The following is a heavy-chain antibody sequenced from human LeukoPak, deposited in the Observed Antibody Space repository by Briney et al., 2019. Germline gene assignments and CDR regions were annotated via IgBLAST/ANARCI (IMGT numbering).Heavy chain of an antibody. CDR1: EYTFTSYV. CDR3: ARGSMTRKAFDI. Sequence: ASVKASCKPFEYTFTSYVINWFRQAPGHGLGWMGWMNPNSGNTGYAQKFKGRVNMTRNTSISTAYVELSSLRSEDTAVYYCARGSMTRKAFDIWGQGTMVTVSS. CDR2: MNPNSGNT. V-gene: IGHV1-8*01. D-gene: IGHD2/OR15-2a*01. J-gene: IGHJ3*02.